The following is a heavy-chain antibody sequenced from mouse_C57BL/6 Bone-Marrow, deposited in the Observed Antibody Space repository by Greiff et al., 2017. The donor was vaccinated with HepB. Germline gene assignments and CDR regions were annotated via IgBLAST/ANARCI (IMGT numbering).Heavy chain of an antibody. CDR1: GYTFTSYW. V-gene: IGHV1-50*01. D-gene: IGHD2-4*01. Sequence: QVQLQQSGAELVKPGASVKLSCKASGYTFTSYWMQWVKQRPGQGLEWIGEIDPSDSYTNYNQKFKGKATLTVDTSSSTAYMQLSSLTSEDSAVYYCARVDYDYDWVMYYWGQGTSVTVAS. J-gene: IGHJ4*01. CDR3: ARVDYDYDWVMYY. CDR2: IDPSDSYT.